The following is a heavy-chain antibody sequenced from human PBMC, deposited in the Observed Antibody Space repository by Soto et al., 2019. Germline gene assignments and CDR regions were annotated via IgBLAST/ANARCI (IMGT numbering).Heavy chain of an antibody. CDR1: GFTFDDYA. Sequence: QLVESGGGLVQPGRSLRLSCAASGFTFDDYAMHWVRQHPGKGLEWVSGISWSGEKMAYAASVKGRFITSRDTVKDSLDLQMNRLRAEDTALYNCVKGSYSSPSTLGSAFDVWGQGKMVTVS. D-gene: IGHD2-2*01. J-gene: IGHJ3*01. V-gene: IGHV3-9*01. CDR3: VKGSYSSPSTLGSAFDV. CDR2: ISWSGEKM.